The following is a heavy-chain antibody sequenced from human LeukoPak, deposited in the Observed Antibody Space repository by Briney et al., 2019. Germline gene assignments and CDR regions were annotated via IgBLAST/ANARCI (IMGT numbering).Heavy chain of an antibody. Sequence: ASVKVSCKASGGTFNSYAISWVREAPGQGLEWMGRIIPILGIANYAQKFQGRVTITADKSTSTAYMELSSLRSEDTAVYYCARAVTMVRGVSYGMDVWGQGTTVTVSS. V-gene: IGHV1-69*04. CDR2: IIPILGIA. CDR1: GGTFNSYA. D-gene: IGHD3-10*01. CDR3: ARAVTMVRGVSYGMDV. J-gene: IGHJ6*02.